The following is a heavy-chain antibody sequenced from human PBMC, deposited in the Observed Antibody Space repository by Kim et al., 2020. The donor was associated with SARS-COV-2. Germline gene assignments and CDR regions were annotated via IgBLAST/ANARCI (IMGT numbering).Heavy chain of an antibody. V-gene: IGHV3-7*01. CDR2: IKQDGSEK. J-gene: IGHJ6*02. CDR3: ARDSTVTTPEYYGMDV. Sequence: GGSLRLSCAASGFTFSSYWMSWVRQAPGKGLEWVANIKQDGSEKYYVDSVKGRFTISRDNAKNSLYLQMNSLRAEDTAVYYCARDSTVTTPEYYGMDVWGQGTTVTVSS. D-gene: IGHD4-17*01. CDR1: GFTFSSYW.